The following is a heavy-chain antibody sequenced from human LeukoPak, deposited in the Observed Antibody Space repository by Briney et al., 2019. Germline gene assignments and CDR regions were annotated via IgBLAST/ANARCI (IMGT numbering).Heavy chain of an antibody. Sequence: PSEPLSPTCAVSGYSISSGFYWGWIRQSPGTGLKWIGSIDHSGSTYYNPSLKSRVTISVDTSKNLFSLKLSSVNAPNTAVCYCARHPDPVIAAAGTLFDYWGQGTLVTVSS. CDR3: ARHPDPVIAAAGTLFDY. D-gene: IGHD6-13*01. CDR2: IDHSGST. J-gene: IGHJ4*02. CDR1: GYSISSGFY. V-gene: IGHV4-38-2*01.